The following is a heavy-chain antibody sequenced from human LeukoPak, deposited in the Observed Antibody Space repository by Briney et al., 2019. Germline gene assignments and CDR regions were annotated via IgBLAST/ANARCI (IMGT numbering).Heavy chain of an antibody. V-gene: IGHV3-74*01. CDR2: INSDGSST. J-gene: IGHJ4*02. Sequence: PGRSLRLSCAASGFTFSKYGMHWVRQAPGKGLVWVSHINSDGSSTHYADSVKGRFIISRDNAKNTVYLQMNSLRAEDTAVYYCARDSRYYDGGDYWGQGTLVTVSS. CDR1: GFTFSKYG. CDR3: ARDSRYYDGGDY. D-gene: IGHD3-22*01.